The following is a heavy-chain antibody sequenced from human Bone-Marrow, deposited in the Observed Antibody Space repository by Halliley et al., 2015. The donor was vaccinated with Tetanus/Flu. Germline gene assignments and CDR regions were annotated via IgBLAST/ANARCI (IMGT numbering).Heavy chain of an antibody. CDR3: AREGGDYCTNGVCPFDY. V-gene: IGHV3-49*02. CDR2: AYGGTT. Sequence: AYGGTTEYAASVRGRFTISRDDSKSIAYLHMNSLQTDDTAVYYCAREGGDYCTNGVCPFDYWGQGTLVTVSS. D-gene: IGHD2-8*01. J-gene: IGHJ4*02.